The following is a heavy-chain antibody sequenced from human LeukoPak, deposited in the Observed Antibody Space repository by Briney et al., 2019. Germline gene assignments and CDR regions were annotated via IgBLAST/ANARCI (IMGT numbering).Heavy chain of an antibody. CDR1: GYTFSSYG. V-gene: IGHV1-18*01. CDR2: ISGYNGNT. D-gene: IGHD3-9*01. CDR3: GRAFDWLLCRGDAFDI. Sequence: ASVKVSCKASGYTFSSYGLSWVRQAPGQGLEWMGWISGYNGNTIYAQKFQGRVTMTRDTSTSTAYMELSSLRSEDTAMYYCGRAFDWLLCRGDAFDIWGQGTMVTVSS. J-gene: IGHJ3*02.